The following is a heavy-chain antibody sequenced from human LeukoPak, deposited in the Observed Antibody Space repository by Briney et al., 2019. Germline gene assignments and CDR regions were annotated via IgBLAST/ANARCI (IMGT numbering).Heavy chain of an antibody. J-gene: IGHJ6*02. V-gene: IGHV3-21*01. D-gene: IGHD3-22*01. CDR3: ARSYYYDSSGYYRVYYYYGMDV. CDR2: ISSSSSYI. Sequence: SGGSLRLSCAASGFTFSSYSMNWVRQAPGKGLEWVSSISSSSSYIYYADSVKGRFTISRDNAKNSLYLQMNSLRAEDTAVYYCARSYYYDSSGYYRVYYYYGMDVWGQGTTVTVSS. CDR1: GFTFSSYS.